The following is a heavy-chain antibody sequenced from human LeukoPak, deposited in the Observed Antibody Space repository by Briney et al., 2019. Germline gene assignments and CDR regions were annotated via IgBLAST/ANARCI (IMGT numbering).Heavy chain of an antibody. V-gene: IGHV1-18*01. CDR3: ASSNGFVVVPAAIGPPYYYYGMDV. Sequence: ASVKVSCKASGYTFTSYGISWVRQAPGQGLGWMGWISAYNGNTNYAQKLQGRVTTTTDTSTSTAYMELRSLRSDDTAVYYCASSNGFVVVPAAIGPPYYYYGMDVWGQGTTVTVSS. D-gene: IGHD2-2*01. J-gene: IGHJ6*02. CDR1: GYTFTSYG. CDR2: ISAYNGNT.